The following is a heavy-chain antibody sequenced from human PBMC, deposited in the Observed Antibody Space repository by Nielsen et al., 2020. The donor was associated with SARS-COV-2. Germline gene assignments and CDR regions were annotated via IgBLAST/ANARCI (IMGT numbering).Heavy chain of an antibody. D-gene: IGHD2-2*01. CDR2: ISSSSSTI. CDR3: ARVLVPAAPAYYYGMDV. V-gene: IGHV3-48*01. CDR1: GFTFSSYS. J-gene: IGHJ6*02. Sequence: ETLSLTCAASGFTFSSYSMNWVRQAPGKGLEWVSYISSSSSTIYYADSVKGRFTISRDNAKNSLYLQMNSLRAEDTAVYYCARVLVPAAPAYYYGMDVWGQGTTVNVSS.